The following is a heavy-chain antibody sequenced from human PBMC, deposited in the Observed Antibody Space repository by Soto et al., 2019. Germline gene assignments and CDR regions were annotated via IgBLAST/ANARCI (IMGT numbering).Heavy chain of an antibody. CDR2: ISAYNGNT. V-gene: IGHV1-18*01. D-gene: IGHD3-3*01. CDR3: AFTIFGVVILDP. J-gene: IGHJ5*02. Sequence: QVQLVQSGAEVKKPGAPVKVSCKASGYTFTSYGISWVRQAPGQGLEWMGWISAYNGNTKYAQKFQGRVTMTTDTSTSTAYMELRSLRSDDTAVYYCAFTIFGVVILDPWGQGTLVTVSS. CDR1: GYTFTSYG.